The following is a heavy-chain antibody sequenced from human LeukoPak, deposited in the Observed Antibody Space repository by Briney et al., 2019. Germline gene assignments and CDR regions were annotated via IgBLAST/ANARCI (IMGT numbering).Heavy chain of an antibody. J-gene: IGHJ4*02. Sequence: GGSLRLSRAASGFTFRTYWMSWVRQAPGKGLEWVANIKQDGTEKYYVDSVKGRFTISRDNAKNSLDLQMNSLRAEDTAVYYCVRDTLGEGDDANYAVYYFDYWGQGTLVTVSS. V-gene: IGHV3-7*01. CDR1: GFTFRTYW. CDR2: IKQDGTEK. D-gene: IGHD4/OR15-4a*01. CDR3: VRDTLGEGDDANYAVYYFDY.